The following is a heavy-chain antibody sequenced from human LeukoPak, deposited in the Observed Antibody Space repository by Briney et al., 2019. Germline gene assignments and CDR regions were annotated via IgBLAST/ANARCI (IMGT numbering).Heavy chain of an antibody. J-gene: IGHJ6*03. CDR1: GGSFSGYY. Sequence: SETLSLTCAVYGGSFSGYYWSWIRQPPGKGLEWIGEINHSGSTNYNPSFKSRVTISVDTSKNQFSLKLSSVTAADTAVYYCARGPLVVVPAAIRYYYYYYMDVWGKGTTVTVSS. CDR3: ARGPLVVVPAAIRYYYYYYMDV. CDR2: INHSGST. V-gene: IGHV4-34*01. D-gene: IGHD2-2*01.